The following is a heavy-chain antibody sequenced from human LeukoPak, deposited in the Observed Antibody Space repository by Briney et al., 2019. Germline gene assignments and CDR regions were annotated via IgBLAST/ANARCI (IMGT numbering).Heavy chain of an antibody. V-gene: IGHV1-8*01. CDR2: MNPNSGNT. D-gene: IGHD3-16*02. CDR1: GYTFTSYD. Sequence: ASVKVSCKASGYTFTSYDINWVRQATGQGLERMGWMNPNSGNTGYAQKFQGRVTMTRNTSISTAYMELSSLRSEDTAVYYCARVGYDYVWGSYRPDYWGQGTLVTVSS. J-gene: IGHJ4*02. CDR3: ARVGYDYVWGSYRPDY.